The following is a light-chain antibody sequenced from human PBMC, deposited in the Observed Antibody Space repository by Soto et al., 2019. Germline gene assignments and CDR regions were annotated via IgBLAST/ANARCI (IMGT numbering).Light chain of an antibody. CDR1: QSVLYSSNDKNY. V-gene: IGKV4-1*01. CDR3: QQYYSTPPL. Sequence: SVRIQTPDSLAVSLGERATINCKSSQSVLYSSNDKNYLAWYQQKPGHPPKLLIYWASTRKSGVPDRFSGSGSGTDFTLTISSLQAEDVAVYYCQQYYSTPPLFGQGTKVGIK. J-gene: IGKJ1*01. CDR2: WAS.